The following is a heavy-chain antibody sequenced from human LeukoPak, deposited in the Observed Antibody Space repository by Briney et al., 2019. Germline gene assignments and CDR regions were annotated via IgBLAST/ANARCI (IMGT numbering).Heavy chain of an antibody. Sequence: GRSLRLSCAASGFTFSNYGMHWVRQAPGKGLEWVTVISYDGSNKYYADSVKGRFTISRDNSKNTLYLQMNSLRAEDTAVYYCAKDLLGTSYTFDIWGQGTMVTVSS. CDR3: AKDLLGTSYTFDI. CDR1: GFTFSNYG. D-gene: IGHD1-1*01. CDR2: ISYDGSNK. J-gene: IGHJ3*02. V-gene: IGHV3-30*18.